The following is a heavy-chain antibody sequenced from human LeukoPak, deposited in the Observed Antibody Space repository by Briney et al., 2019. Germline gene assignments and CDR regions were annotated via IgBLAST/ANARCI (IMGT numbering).Heavy chain of an antibody. CDR3: ARAARLYGGNPGSLGY. Sequence: ASVKVSCEASGYTFTSYDINWVRQATGQGLEWMGWMNPNSGNTGYAQKFQGRVTMTRNTSISTAYMELSSLRSEDTAVYHCARAARLYGGNPGSLGYWGQGTLVTVSS. V-gene: IGHV1-8*01. CDR2: MNPNSGNT. CDR1: GYTFTSYD. J-gene: IGHJ4*02. D-gene: IGHD4-23*01.